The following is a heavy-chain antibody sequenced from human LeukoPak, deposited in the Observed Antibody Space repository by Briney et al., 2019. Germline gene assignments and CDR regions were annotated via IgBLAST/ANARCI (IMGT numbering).Heavy chain of an antibody. J-gene: IGHJ4*02. CDR3: VRDLGGRSGH. CDR1: GFTFSNYW. V-gene: IGHV3-7*01. Sequence: PGGSLRLSCAASGFTFSNYWMSWVRQAPGKGLEWVANIQQDGSERYYVDSVKGRFTISRDNAKNTLYLQMNSLRAEDTAVYYCVRDLGGRSGHWGQGTLVTVSS. D-gene: IGHD1-26*01. CDR2: IQQDGSER.